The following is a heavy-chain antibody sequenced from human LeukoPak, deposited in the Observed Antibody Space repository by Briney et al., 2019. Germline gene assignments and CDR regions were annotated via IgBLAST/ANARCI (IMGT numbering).Heavy chain of an antibody. Sequence: PSETLSLTCTVSGGSISSGSYYWSWIRQPAGKGLEWIGCIYTSGSTNYNPSLKRRVTISVDTSKNQSPLKLSSVTAADTAVYYCARDPDGAWFDPWGQGTLVTVSS. J-gene: IGHJ5*02. CDR2: IYTSGST. V-gene: IGHV4-61*02. D-gene: IGHD1-14*01. CDR1: GGSISSGSYY. CDR3: ARDPDGAWFDP.